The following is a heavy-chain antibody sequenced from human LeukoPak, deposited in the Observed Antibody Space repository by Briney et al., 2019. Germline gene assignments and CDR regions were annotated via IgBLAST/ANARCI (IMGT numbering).Heavy chain of an antibody. D-gene: IGHD1-1*01. Sequence: RASVKVSCKASGYTFTGYYMHWVRHAPGQRLEWMGWVNPNSGGTNYAQKFQGRVTTTRDTTTSTAYMEQSRLRAEDTAVCYCAGVVSRWDWNLLTYWGQGTLVTVSS. CDR3: AGVVSRWDWNLLTY. CDR2: VNPNSGGT. CDR1: GYTFTGYY. V-gene: IGHV1-2*02. J-gene: IGHJ4*02.